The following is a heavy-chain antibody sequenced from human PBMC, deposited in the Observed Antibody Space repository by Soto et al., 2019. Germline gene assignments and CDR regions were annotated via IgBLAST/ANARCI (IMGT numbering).Heavy chain of an antibody. Sequence: SETLSLTCTVFGGSISSFYWSWIRQPPGKGLEWIGYMYYSGSTNYNPSLKSRVTISVDTSKNQFSLKLSSLTAEDTAVYYCTRGPYGDYVDYWGQGILVTVS. CDR2: MYYSGST. V-gene: IGHV4-59*01. CDR1: GGSISSFY. J-gene: IGHJ4*02. D-gene: IGHD4-17*01. CDR3: TRGPYGDYVDY.